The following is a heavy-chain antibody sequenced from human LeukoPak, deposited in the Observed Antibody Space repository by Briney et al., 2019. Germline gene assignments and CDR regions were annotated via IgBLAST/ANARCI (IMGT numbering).Heavy chain of an antibody. J-gene: IGHJ5*02. Sequence: SETLSLTCAVYGRSFSGYYWSWIRHPPGKGLEWIGEINHSGSTNYNPSLKSRVTISVDTSKNQFSLKLSSVTAADTAVYYCARGSAITMVRGVIRRWFDPWGQGTLVTVSS. CDR3: ARGSAITMVRGVIRRWFDP. V-gene: IGHV4-34*01. CDR2: INHSGST. D-gene: IGHD3-10*01. CDR1: GRSFSGYY.